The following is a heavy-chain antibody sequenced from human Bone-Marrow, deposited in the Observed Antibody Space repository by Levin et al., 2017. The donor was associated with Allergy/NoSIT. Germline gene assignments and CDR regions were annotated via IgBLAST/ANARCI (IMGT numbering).Heavy chain of an antibody. D-gene: IGHD6-19*01. J-gene: IGHJ4*02. CDR3: ARATYRSGSEFDY. Sequence: SQTLSLTCTVSGGSVSGSSGYSWSWIRQPPGKGLEWIGYIYHSGTTYYNPSLRSRIAILVDTSKNQFSLKVSSVTAADAATYYCARATYRSGSEFDYWGQGILVTVSS. V-gene: IGHV4-30-2*01. CDR2: IYHSGTT. CDR1: GGSVSGSSGYS.